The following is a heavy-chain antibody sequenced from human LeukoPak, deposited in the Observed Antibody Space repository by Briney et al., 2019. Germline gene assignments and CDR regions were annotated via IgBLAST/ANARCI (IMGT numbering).Heavy chain of an antibody. Sequence: SETLSLTCTVSGGSISSYYWSWIRQPPGKGLEWIGYIYYCGSTNYNPSLKSRVTISVDTSKNQFSLKLSSVTAADTAVYYCASAYCSSTSCPIDYWGQGTLVTVSS. CDR1: GGSISSYY. V-gene: IGHV4-59*01. D-gene: IGHD2-2*01. CDR2: IYYCGST. CDR3: ASAYCSSTSCPIDY. J-gene: IGHJ4*02.